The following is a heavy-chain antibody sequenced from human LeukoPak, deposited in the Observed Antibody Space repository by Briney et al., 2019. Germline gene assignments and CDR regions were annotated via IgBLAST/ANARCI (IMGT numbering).Heavy chain of an antibody. Sequence: PGGSLRLSCVASGFTLSTYWMHWGRQAPGKGLVWVSRINSDGSATSYADSVMVRFTISRDSAKNTLYLQMNSLRPEDTAVYYCARGNKWSFDSWGQGALVTVSS. CDR3: ARGNKWSFDS. V-gene: IGHV3-74*01. CDR2: INSDGSAT. D-gene: IGHD2-15*01. J-gene: IGHJ4*02. CDR1: GFTLSTYW.